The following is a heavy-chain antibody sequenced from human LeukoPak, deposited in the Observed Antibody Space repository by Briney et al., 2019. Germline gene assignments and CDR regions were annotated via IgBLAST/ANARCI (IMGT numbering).Heavy chain of an antibody. CDR3: ARGRGIAARHFDY. Sequence: SETLSLTCAVYGGSFSGYYWSWIRQPPGKGLEWIGEINHSGSTNYNPSLKSRVTISVDTSKSQFSLKLSSVTAADTAVYYCARGRGIAARHFDYWGQGTLVTVSS. J-gene: IGHJ4*02. V-gene: IGHV4-34*01. D-gene: IGHD6-6*01. CDR2: INHSGST. CDR1: GGSFSGYY.